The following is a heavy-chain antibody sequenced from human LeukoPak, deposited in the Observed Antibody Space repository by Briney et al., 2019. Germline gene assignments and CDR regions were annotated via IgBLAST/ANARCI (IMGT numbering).Heavy chain of an antibody. CDR3: ARGSGQRAFLYYYYYMDV. J-gene: IGHJ6*03. CDR1: GDSVSSNSAA. CDR2: TYYRSKWYN. D-gene: IGHD6-25*01. V-gene: IGHV6-1*01. Sequence: SQTLSLTCAISGDSVSSNSAAWNWIRQSPSRGLEWLGRTYYRSKWYNDYAVSVKSRITINPDTSKNQFSLQLNSVTPEDTAVYYCARGSGQRAFLYYYYYMDVWGKGTTVTVSS.